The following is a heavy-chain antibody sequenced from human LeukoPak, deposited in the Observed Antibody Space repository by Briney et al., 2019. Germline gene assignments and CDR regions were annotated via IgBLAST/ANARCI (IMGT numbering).Heavy chain of an antibody. CDR3: ARDLREYSSSSPFDY. J-gene: IGHJ4*02. CDR2: ISYDGSNK. Sequence: PGGSLRLSCAASGFTFSSYAMHWVRQAPGKGLEWVAVISYDGSNKYYADSVKGRFTISGDNSKNTLYLQMNSLRAEDTAVYYCARDLREYSSSSPFDYWGQGTLVTVSS. CDR1: GFTFSSYA. V-gene: IGHV3-30*04. D-gene: IGHD6-6*01.